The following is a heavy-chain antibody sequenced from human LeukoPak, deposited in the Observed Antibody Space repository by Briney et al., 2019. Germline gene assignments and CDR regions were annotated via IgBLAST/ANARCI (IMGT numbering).Heavy chain of an antibody. CDR3: ARDIPYYYDSSGYFDY. J-gene: IGHJ4*02. CDR2: IYHSGST. CDR1: GYSISSGYY. V-gene: IGHV4-38-2*02. Sequence: PSETLSLTCAVSGYSISSGYYWGWIRQPPGKGLEWIGSIYHSGSTYYNPSLKSRATISVDTSKNQFSLKLSSVTAADTAVYYCARDIPYYYDSSGYFDYWGQGTLVTVSS. D-gene: IGHD3-22*01.